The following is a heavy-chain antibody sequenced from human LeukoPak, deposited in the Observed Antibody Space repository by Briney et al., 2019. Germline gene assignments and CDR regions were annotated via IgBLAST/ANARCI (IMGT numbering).Heavy chain of an antibody. Sequence: ASVKVSCKASGYPFTSYGITWVRQAPGQGLEWMGWISAYNGNTNYAQKLQGRVTMTTGPSTSTAYMDLRSLRSDDTAAYYCARGFYDIVTETYYFYGMDVWGQGTTVTVSS. V-gene: IGHV1-18*01. CDR2: ISAYNGNT. CDR1: GYPFTSYG. CDR3: ARGFYDIVTETYYFYGMDV. J-gene: IGHJ6*02. D-gene: IGHD3-9*01.